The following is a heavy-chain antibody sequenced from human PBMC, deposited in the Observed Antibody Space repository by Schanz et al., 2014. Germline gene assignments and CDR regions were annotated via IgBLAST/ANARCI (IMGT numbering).Heavy chain of an antibody. Sequence: EVQLVESGGGLVKPGGFLRLSCAASGFTFSTHAMSWVRQAPGKGLEWVSSISSGGSTYYADSVKGRFTISRDNSRSTMYLQMNGLRAEDTAVYYCAKSQGSSFDSWGQGTLVTVSS. CDR1: GFTFSTHA. V-gene: IGHV3-23*04. CDR3: AKSQGSSFDS. D-gene: IGHD6-13*01. CDR2: ISSGGST. J-gene: IGHJ4*02.